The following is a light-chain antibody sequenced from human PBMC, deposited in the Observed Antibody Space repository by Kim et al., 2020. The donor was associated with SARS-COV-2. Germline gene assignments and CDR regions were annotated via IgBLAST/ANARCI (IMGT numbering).Light chain of an antibody. V-gene: IGKV3-15*01. CDR2: GAS. Sequence: PGERANLSCRASQSVSSNLAWYQQKPGQAPRLLIYGASTRATGIPARFSGSGSGTEFTLTISSLQSEDFAVYYCQQYKNWPPLTFGGGTKVDIK. CDR3: QQYKNWPPLT. CDR1: QSVSSN. J-gene: IGKJ4*01.